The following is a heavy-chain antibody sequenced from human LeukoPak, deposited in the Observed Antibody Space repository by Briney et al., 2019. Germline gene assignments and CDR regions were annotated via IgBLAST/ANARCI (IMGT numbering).Heavy chain of an antibody. D-gene: IGHD4-23*01. Sequence: GGSLRLSCAASGFTVSSNSMNWVRQAPGKGLEWVSYISDGSSTIYYADSVRGRFTISRDNAKNSLYLQINSLRDEDTAVYYCARETVGLDYWGQGTLVTVSS. V-gene: IGHV3-48*02. CDR3: ARETVGLDY. CDR2: ISDGSSTI. CDR1: GFTVSSNS. J-gene: IGHJ4*02.